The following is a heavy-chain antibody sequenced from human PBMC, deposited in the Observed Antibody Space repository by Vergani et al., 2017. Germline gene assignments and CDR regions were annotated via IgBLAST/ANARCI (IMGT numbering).Heavy chain of an antibody. D-gene: IGHD1-26*01. CDR1: GFTFSSYA. J-gene: IGHJ6*02. Sequence: EVQLLESGGGLVQPGGSLRLSCAASGFTFSSYAMSWVRQAPGKGLEWVSAISGSGGSTYYADSVKGRFTISRDNSKNTLYLQMNSLRAEDTAVYYCVRSYGSYYDIYYGMDVWGQGTTVTVSS. CDR3: VRSYGSYYDIYYGMDV. V-gene: IGHV3-23*01. CDR2: ISGSGGST.